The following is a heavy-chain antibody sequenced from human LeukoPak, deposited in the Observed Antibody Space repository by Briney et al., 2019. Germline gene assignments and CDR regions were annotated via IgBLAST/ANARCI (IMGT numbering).Heavy chain of an antibody. CDR1: GGSFSGYY. J-gene: IGHJ5*02. CDR2: IYYSGNT. Sequence: SETLSLTCAVYGGSFSGYYWGWIRQPPGKGLEWIGSIYYSGNTYNNPSLKSRVTISVDTSKNQFSLKLSSVTAADTAVYYCARAHMYYYDSSGSPHSGWFDPWGQGTLVTVSS. V-gene: IGHV4-34*01. D-gene: IGHD3-22*01. CDR3: ARAHMYYYDSSGSPHSGWFDP.